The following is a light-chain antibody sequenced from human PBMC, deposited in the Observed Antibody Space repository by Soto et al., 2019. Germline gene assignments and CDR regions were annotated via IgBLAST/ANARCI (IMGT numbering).Light chain of an antibody. CDR1: QSVNNNY. Sequence: EIVLTQSPGTLSLSPGERATLSCRASQSVNNNYLAWYQQKPGQPPRLLIYGASSRAIGIPDRFSGGGSGTDFTITISRLEPEGFAVYYCQQYGSSYTFGPGTKVDIK. V-gene: IGKV3-20*01. J-gene: IGKJ3*01. CDR2: GAS. CDR3: QQYGSSYT.